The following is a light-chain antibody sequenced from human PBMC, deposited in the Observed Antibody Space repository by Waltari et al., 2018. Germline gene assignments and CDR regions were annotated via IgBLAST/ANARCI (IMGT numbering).Light chain of an antibody. CDR1: ASNIGSDS. Sequence: QSVLTQPPSASGTPGQRVSISCSGSASNIGSDSANWYQQLPGAAPKLLIYIDNRRPSGVPDRFSGSKSGTSASLAISGLQSEDEADYYCAAWDSRLNGVVFGGGTRLTVL. V-gene: IGLV1-44*01. CDR2: IDN. J-gene: IGLJ2*01. CDR3: AAWDSRLNGVV.